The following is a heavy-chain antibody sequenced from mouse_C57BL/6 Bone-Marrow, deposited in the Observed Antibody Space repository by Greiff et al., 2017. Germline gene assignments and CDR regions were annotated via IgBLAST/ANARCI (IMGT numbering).Heavy chain of an antibody. J-gene: IGHJ3*01. V-gene: IGHV5-17*01. CDR1: GFTFSDYG. CDR2: ISSGSSTI. Sequence: EVKLVESGGGLVKPGGSLKLSCAASGFTFSDYGMHWVRQAPEKGLEWVAYISSGSSTIYYADTVKGRFTISRDNAKNTLFLQMTSLRSEDTAMYYCARGSKGGPWFAYWGQGTLVTVSA. D-gene: IGHD2-5*01. CDR3: ARGSKGGPWFAY.